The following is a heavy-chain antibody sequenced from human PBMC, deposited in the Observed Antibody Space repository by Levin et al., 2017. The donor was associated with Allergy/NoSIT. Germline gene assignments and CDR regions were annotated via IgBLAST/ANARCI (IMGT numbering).Heavy chain of an antibody. J-gene: IGHJ6*02. V-gene: IGHV3-9*01. CDR3: AKDKGWYYYYGMDV. CDR1: GFTFDDSA. Sequence: LSLTCAASGFTFDDSAMHWVRQAPGKGLEWVSGISWNSGSIGYADSVKGRFTISRDNAKNSLYLQMNSLRAEDTALYYCAKDKGWYYYYGMDVWGQGTTVTVSS. CDR2: ISWNSGSI.